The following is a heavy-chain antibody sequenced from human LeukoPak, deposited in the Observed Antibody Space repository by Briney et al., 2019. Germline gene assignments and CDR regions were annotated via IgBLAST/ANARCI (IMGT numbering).Heavy chain of an antibody. J-gene: IGHJ4*02. Sequence: GGSLRLSCRASGFAFNNYAMNWVRQPPGKGLEWVSGISGFNTYYADSVNGRFTISRDNSKNVLYLQMNRLRVEDTAVYYCVKDVCTSPRCLLYSDSWGQGALVTVSS. CDR1: GFAFNNYA. D-gene: IGHD2-2*01. CDR3: VKDVCTSPRCLLYSDS. V-gene: IGHV3-23*01. CDR2: ISGFNT.